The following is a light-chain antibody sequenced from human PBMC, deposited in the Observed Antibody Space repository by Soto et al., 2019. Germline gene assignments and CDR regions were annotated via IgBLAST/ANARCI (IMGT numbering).Light chain of an antibody. CDR2: GAS. CDR1: QSVSSNY. Sequence: EIVLTQSPGTLSLSPGERATLSCRASQSVSSNYLAWYQQKPGQAPRLLIYGASSRATGIPDRFSGSGSGKDFTLPISRLEPEEFASYFCQEYGSSPRTFGQGTKVEIK. J-gene: IGKJ1*01. CDR3: QEYGSSPRT. V-gene: IGKV3-20*01.